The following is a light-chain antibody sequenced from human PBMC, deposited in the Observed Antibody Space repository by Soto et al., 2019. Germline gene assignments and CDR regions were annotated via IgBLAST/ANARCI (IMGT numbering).Light chain of an antibody. V-gene: IGKV3-15*01. J-gene: IGKJ1*01. CDR3: QQYNSWPET. CDR1: QSVSSY. CDR2: DAS. Sequence: IVLTQSAGTLSFAPGGRATLSWRASQSVSSYLAWYQQKPGQAPRLLIYDASTRATGIPARFSGSGSGTEFTLTLSSLQSEDFAVYYCQQYNSWPETFGQGTKVDTK.